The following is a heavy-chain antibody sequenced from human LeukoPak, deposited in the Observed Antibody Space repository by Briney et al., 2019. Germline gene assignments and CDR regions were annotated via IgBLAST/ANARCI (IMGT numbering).Heavy chain of an antibody. Sequence: GGSLRLSCAASGFTFDDYAMHWVRQAPGKGLEWVSGISWNSGSIGYADSVKGRFTISRDNAKNSLYPQMNSLRAEDTALYYCAKDKALWVVPATFIDYWGQGTLVTVSS. D-gene: IGHD2-2*01. CDR2: ISWNSGSI. J-gene: IGHJ4*02. CDR3: AKDKALWVVPATFIDY. CDR1: GFTFDDYA. V-gene: IGHV3-9*01.